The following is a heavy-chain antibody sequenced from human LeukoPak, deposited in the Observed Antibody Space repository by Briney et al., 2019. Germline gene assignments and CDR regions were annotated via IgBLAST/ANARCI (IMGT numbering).Heavy chain of an antibody. J-gene: IGHJ4*02. D-gene: IGHD3-3*01. CDR1: GFTFSNAW. CDR2: IKSKTDGGTT. Sequence: GGSLRLSCAASGFTFSNAWMSWVRQAPGKGLEWVGRIKSKTDGGTTDYAAPVKGRSTISRDDSKNTLYLQMNSLKTEDTAVYYCTTVSDFWSGYYEPPFDYWGQGTLVTVSS. CDR3: TTVSDFWSGYYEPPFDY. V-gene: IGHV3-15*01.